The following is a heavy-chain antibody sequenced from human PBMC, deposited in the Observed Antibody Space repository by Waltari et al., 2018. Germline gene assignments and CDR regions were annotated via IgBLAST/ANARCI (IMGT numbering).Heavy chain of an antibody. D-gene: IGHD6-6*01. CDR3: ARYLARDYVDY. CDR2: IYYSGST. V-gene: IGHV4-39*07. CDR1: GGSISSSSYY. Sequence: QLQLQESGPGLVKPSETLSLTCTVSGGSISSSSYYWGWIRQPPGKGLEWIGSIYYSGSTYYNPSLKSRVTISVDTSKNQFSLKLSSVTAADTAGYYCARYLARDYVDYWGQGTLVTVSS. J-gene: IGHJ4*02.